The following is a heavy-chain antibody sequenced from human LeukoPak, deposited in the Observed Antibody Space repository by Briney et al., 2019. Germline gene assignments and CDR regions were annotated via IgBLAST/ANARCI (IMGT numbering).Heavy chain of an antibody. CDR2: ISSSSSYI. CDR3: AKPLIAAAGTFP. CDR1: GFTFSSYS. Sequence: GGSLRLSCAASGFTFSSYSMNWVRQAPGKGLEWVSSISSSSSYIYYADSVKGRFTISRDNAKNSLYLQMNSLRAEDTAVYYCAKPLIAAAGTFPWGQGTLVTVSS. D-gene: IGHD6-13*01. J-gene: IGHJ5*02. V-gene: IGHV3-21*04.